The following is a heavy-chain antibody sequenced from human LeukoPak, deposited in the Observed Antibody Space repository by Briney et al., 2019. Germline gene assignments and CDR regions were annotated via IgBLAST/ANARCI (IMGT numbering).Heavy chain of an antibody. CDR1: GGSISSTNW. V-gene: IGHV4-4*02. Sequence: SGTLSLTCAVSGGSISSTNWWSWVRQPPGKGLEWIGEVHLDGRTNFNPSLKSRLTMSVDLSENHVSLKLTSVTAADTAVYYCAREGGFYRPLDYSGQGTLVTVSS. J-gene: IGHJ4*02. D-gene: IGHD6-25*01. CDR3: AREGGFYRPLDY. CDR2: VHLDGRT.